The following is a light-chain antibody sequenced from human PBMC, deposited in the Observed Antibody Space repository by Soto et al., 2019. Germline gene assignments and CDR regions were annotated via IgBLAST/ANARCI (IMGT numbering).Light chain of an antibody. V-gene: IGKV3-20*01. J-gene: IGKJ1*01. CDR1: QSVCGNY. CDR3: QQYCELPKT. Sequence: DIVLTQTPATLSLSPGERATLSCRASQSVCGNYLAWYQQKPGQAPRLLIYDVSRRATGIPDRFSGSGSGTDVTRTVSRREPEDFAVYYCQQYCELPKTFGQGTKVEIK. CDR2: DVS.